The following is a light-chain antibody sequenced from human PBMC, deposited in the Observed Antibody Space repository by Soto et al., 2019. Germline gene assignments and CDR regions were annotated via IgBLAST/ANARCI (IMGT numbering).Light chain of an antibody. CDR1: QDISSW. Sequence: DLQMTQSPSSVSASVGDRVTITCRASQDISSWLAWYQQKPGKAPKLLIYAAPSLQSGVPSRFSGSGSGTDFTLTISSLQPEDFATYYCQQANSFPITFGQGTRLEIK. CDR3: QQANSFPIT. V-gene: IGKV1-12*01. J-gene: IGKJ5*01. CDR2: AAP.